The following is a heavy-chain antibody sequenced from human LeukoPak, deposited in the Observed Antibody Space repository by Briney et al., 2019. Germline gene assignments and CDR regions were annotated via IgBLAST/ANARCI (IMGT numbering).Heavy chain of an antibody. CDR1: GFTFSSYW. D-gene: IGHD2-15*01. V-gene: IGHV3-7*01. Sequence: GGSLRLSCAASGFTFSSYWMSWVRQAPGKGPEWVANIKQDGSEKYYVDSVKGRFTISRDNAKNSLYLQMNSLRAEDTAVYYCARDCSDHRRSDWFDPWGQGTLVTVSS. J-gene: IGHJ5*02. CDR3: ARDCSDHRRSDWFDP. CDR2: IKQDGSEK.